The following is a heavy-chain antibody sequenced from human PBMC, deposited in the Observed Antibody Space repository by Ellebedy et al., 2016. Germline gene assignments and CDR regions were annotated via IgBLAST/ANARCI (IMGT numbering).Heavy chain of an antibody. J-gene: IGHJ3*02. CDR2: IYYSGST. Sequence: SETLSLXXTVSGGSVSSGSYYWSWIRQPPGKGLEWIGYIYYSGSTNYNPSLKSRVTISVDTSKNQFSLKLSSVTAADTAVYYCARVGGRYDAFDIWGQGTMVTVSS. V-gene: IGHV4-61*01. CDR3: ARVGGRYDAFDI. CDR1: GGSVSSGSYY.